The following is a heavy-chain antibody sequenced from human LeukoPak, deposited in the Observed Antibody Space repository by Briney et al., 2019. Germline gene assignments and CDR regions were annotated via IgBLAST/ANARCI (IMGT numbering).Heavy chain of an antibody. J-gene: IGHJ4*02. CDR2: ISGSGTTT. CDR3: ATEKGGDAYNFDC. CDR1: GFTFRSYA. D-gene: IGHD5-24*01. V-gene: IGHV3-23*01. Sequence: GGSLRLSCAASGFTFRSYAMSWVRQAPGKGLEWVSAISGSGTTTKYADSVKGRFTISRDNSRNMLYLQMSSLRAEDTAVYYCATEKGGDAYNFDCWGQGTLVTVSS.